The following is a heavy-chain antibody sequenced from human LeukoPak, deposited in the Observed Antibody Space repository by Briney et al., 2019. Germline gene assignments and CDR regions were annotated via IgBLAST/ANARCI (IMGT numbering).Heavy chain of an antibody. CDR2: IYYSGSI. J-gene: IGHJ5*02. V-gene: IGHV4-39*01. D-gene: IGHD6-13*01. Sequence: PSETLSLPCTVSGGSISRSSYYWGWIRQPPGKGLEWIGCIYYSGSIYYNPSLKSRVTISVDTSKNQFSLKLSSVTAADTAVYYCARHLYSSSMYGWFDPWGQGTLVTVSS. CDR1: GGSISRSSYY. CDR3: ARHLYSSSMYGWFDP.